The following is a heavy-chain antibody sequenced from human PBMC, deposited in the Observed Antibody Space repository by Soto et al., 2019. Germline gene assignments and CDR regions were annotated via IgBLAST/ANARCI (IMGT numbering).Heavy chain of an antibody. CDR3: ACGFGSSFNYYGMDV. Sequence: GESLKISCKGSGYSFTSYWIGWVRQMPGKGLEWMGIIYPGDSDTRYSPSFQGQVTISADKSISTAYLQWSSLKASDTAMYYCACGFGSSFNYYGMDVWGQGTTVTVSS. CDR1: GYSFTSYW. D-gene: IGHD6-13*01. J-gene: IGHJ6*02. CDR2: IYPGDSDT. V-gene: IGHV5-51*01.